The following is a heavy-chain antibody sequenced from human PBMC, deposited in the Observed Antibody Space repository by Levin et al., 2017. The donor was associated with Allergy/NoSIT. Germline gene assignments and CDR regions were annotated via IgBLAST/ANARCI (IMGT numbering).Heavy chain of an antibody. CDR3: ARDLSYGSGSYYFPTIGGWFDP. CDR1: GFTFSDYY. D-gene: IGHD3-10*01. CDR2: ISSSGSTI. J-gene: IGHJ5*02. Sequence: GGSLRLSCAASGFTFSDYYMSWIRQAPGKGLEWVSYISSSGSTIYYADSVKGRFTISRDNAKNSLYLQMNSLRAEDTAVYYCARDLSYGSGSYYFPTIGGWFDPWGQGTLVTVSS. V-gene: IGHV3-11*01.